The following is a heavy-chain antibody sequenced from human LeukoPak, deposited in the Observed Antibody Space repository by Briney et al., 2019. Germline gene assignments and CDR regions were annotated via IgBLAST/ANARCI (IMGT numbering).Heavy chain of an antibody. J-gene: IGHJ4*02. CDR1: GFSVSNNY. D-gene: IGHD4-17*01. Sequence: GGSLRLSCLASGFSVSNNYMNWVRQAPGKGLEWVSILFSDGTTHCADSVKGRFTISRDDAQNTLYLQMSSLRAEDTAVYYCAKSTQPGGAWPYFDSWGQGSLVTVSS. CDR2: LFSDGTT. V-gene: IGHV3-53*01. CDR3: AKSTQPGGAWPYFDS.